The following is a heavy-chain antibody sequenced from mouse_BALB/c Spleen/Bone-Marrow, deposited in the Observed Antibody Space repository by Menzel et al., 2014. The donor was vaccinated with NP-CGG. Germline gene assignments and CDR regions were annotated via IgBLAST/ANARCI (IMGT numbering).Heavy chain of an antibody. J-gene: IGHJ2*01. CDR1: GYSITSGYS. CDR2: IHYNGNT. CDR3: ARFYGSYSY. V-gene: IGHV3-1*02. Sequence: VQLQQSGPDLVKPSQSLSLTCTVTGYSITSGYSWHWIRQFPGNKLEWLGYIHYNGNTDYNPSLRGRISITRDTSKNQFFLQLNSVTTEDTATYYCARFYGSYSYWGQGTTLTVSS. D-gene: IGHD1-1*02.